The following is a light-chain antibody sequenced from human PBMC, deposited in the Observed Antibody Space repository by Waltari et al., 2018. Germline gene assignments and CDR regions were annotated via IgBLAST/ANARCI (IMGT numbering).Light chain of an antibody. CDR2: EGR. J-gene: IGLJ1*01. CDR1: SSDVGSYNL. Sequence: QSALTQPASVSGSPGQSITISCTGTSSDVGSYNLVSCYQQHPGSAPKLIIYEGRKRPSGVSSRCSGSRSGNTASLTISGLQADDEGDYYCCSYAAINTYVFGTGTKVSVL. CDR3: CSYAAINTYV. V-gene: IGLV2-23*01.